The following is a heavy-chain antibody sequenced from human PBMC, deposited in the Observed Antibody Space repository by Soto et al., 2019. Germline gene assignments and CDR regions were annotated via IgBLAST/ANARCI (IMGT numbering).Heavy chain of an antibody. CDR1: GGSISSYY. Sequence: SETLSLTCTVSGGSISSYYWSWIRQPPGKGLEWIGYIYYSGSTNYNPSLKSRVTISVDTSKNQFSLKLSSVTAADTAVYYCAREGLWPPQFDYWGQGTLVTVSS. CDR3: AREGLWPPQFDY. CDR2: IYYSGST. V-gene: IGHV4-59*01. J-gene: IGHJ4*02. D-gene: IGHD5-18*01.